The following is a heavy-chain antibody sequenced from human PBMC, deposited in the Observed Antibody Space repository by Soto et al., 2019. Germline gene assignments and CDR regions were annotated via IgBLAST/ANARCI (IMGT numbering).Heavy chain of an antibody. J-gene: IGHJ4*02. Sequence: LSLTCTVSGDSISNYYWNWIRQSPGKGLEWIAYMYYSGNVNYNPSLKSRATVSLDTSKNQFSLKLTSVTAADAAVYYCAGDVRSGSTRFAHWGPGTLVPVSS. V-gene: IGHV4-59*08. D-gene: IGHD1-26*01. CDR2: MYYSGNV. CDR1: GDSISNYY. CDR3: AGDVRSGSTRFAH.